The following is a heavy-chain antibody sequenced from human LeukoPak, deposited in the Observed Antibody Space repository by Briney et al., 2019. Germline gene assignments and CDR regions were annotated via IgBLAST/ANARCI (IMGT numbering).Heavy chain of an antibody. Sequence: ASVKVSCKASGYTFTSYDINWVRQATGQGLEWMGWMNPNSGNTGYAQKFQGRVTMTRNTSISTAYMELSSLRSEDTAVYYCAKDTPLIGYASGWSRNFFDYWGQGTLVTVSS. CDR2: MNPNSGNT. CDR1: GYTFTSYD. CDR3: AKDTPLIGYASGWSRNFFDY. J-gene: IGHJ4*02. V-gene: IGHV1-8*01. D-gene: IGHD6-19*01.